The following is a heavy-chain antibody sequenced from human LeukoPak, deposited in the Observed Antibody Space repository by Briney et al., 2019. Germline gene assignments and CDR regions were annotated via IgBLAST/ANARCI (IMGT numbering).Heavy chain of an antibody. CDR3: ARDDSSSDFDY. CDR1: GFTFSSYE. D-gene: IGHD6-13*01. J-gene: IGHJ4*02. V-gene: IGHV3-48*03. Sequence: HTGGSLRLSCAASGFTFSSYEMNWVRQAPGKGLEWVSYISSSGSTIYNADSVKGRFTISRDNAKNSLYLQMNSLRAEVTAVYYCARDDSSSDFDYWGQGTLVTVSS. CDR2: ISSSGSTI.